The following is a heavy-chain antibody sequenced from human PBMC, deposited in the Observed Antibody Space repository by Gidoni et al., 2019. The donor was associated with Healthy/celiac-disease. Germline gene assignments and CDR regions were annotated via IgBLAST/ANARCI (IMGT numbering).Heavy chain of an antibody. CDR1: GLTFSSYA. Sequence: EVQLWESGGGLVQPGGSLRGACAESGLTFSSYARGWVRQAPGKGLGWVSAISGSGCSTYYADSVKGRFTISRDNSKNTLYLQMNSLRAEDTAVYYCANAAEPDGGVRSSGLFDYWGQGTLVTVSS. J-gene: IGHJ4*02. D-gene: IGHD6-19*01. V-gene: IGHV3-23*01. CDR2: ISGSGCST. CDR3: ANAAEPDGGVRSSGLFDY.